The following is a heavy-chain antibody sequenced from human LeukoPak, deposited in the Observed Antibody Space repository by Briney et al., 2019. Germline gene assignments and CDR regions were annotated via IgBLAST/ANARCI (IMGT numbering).Heavy chain of an antibody. J-gene: IGHJ4*02. CDR2: ISYDGSNK. CDR3: AKGGKYQLLFPNY. V-gene: IGHV3-30*18. Sequence: GGSLRLSCAASGFTFSSYGMHWVRQAPGKGLEWVAVISYDGSNKYYADSVKGRFTISRDNSKNTLYLQMNSLRAEDTAVYYCAKGGKYQLLFPNYWGQGTLVTVSS. D-gene: IGHD2-2*01. CDR1: GFTFSSYG.